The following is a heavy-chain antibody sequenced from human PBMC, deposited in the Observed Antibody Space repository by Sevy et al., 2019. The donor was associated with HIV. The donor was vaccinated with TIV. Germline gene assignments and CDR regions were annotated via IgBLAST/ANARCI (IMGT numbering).Heavy chain of an antibody. Sequence: ASVKVSCKASGYTFTGYYLHWVRQAPGQGLEWMGWINPNSGGTNYAPKFQGRVTMTRDTSISTASMELSRLGSDDTAGYYCTGSAAEAKNFYCGGDCYSDYWGQGTLVTVSS. J-gene: IGHJ4*02. CDR2: INPNSGGT. CDR3: TGSAAEAKNFYCGGDCYSDY. CDR1: GYTFTGYY. D-gene: IGHD2-21*02. V-gene: IGHV1-2*02.